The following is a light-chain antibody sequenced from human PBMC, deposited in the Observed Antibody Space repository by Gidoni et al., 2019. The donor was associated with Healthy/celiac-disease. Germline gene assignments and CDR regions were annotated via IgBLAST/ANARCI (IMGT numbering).Light chain of an antibody. CDR2: GKN. CDR3: NSRDSSGNHP. V-gene: IGLV3-19*01. J-gene: IGLJ2*01. CDR1: SLRSYY. Sequence: SSELTQDPAVSVALGLTVRITCQGDSLRSYYASWYQQKPGQAPVLVIYGKNNRPSGIPDRFSGSSSGNTASLTITGAQAEDEADYYCNSRDSSGNHPFGGGTKLTVL.